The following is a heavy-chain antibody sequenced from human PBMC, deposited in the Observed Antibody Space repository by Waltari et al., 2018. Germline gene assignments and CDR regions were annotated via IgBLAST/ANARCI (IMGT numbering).Heavy chain of an antibody. CDR3: ARDQGIAAAGTSWYFDL. D-gene: IGHD6-13*01. CDR1: GGTFSSYA. J-gene: IGHJ2*01. CDR2: IIPIFGTA. V-gene: IGHV1-69*01. Sequence: QVQLVQSGAEVKKPGSSVKVSCKASGGTFSSYAISWVRQAPGQGLEWMGVIIPIFGTANYAQKFQGRVTITADESTSTAYMELSSLRSEDTAVYYCARDQGIAAAGTSWYFDLWGRGTLVTVSS.